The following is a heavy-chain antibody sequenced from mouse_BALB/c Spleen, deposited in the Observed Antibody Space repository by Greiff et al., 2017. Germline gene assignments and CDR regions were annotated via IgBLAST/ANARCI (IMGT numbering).Heavy chain of an antibody. Sequence: VKLMESGPGIVQPSQSLSITCTVSGFSLTSYGVHWVRQSPGKGLEWLGVIWSGGSTDYNAAFISRLSISKDNSKSQVFFKMNSLQADDTAIYYCASDGYYDAMDYWGQGTSVTVSS. D-gene: IGHD2-3*01. CDR1: GFSLTSYG. J-gene: IGHJ4*01. V-gene: IGHV2-4-1*01. CDR3: ASDGYYDAMDY. CDR2: IWSGGST.